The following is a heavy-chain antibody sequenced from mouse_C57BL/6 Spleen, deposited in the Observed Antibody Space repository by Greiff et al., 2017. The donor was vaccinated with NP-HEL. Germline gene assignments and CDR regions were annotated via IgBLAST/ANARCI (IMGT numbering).Heavy chain of an antibody. CDR3: ARGGTTVVEEDAWFAY. V-gene: IGHV1-81*01. J-gene: IGHJ3*01. D-gene: IGHD1-1*01. CDR2: IYPSSGNT. CDR1: CYTFTSYG. Sequence: QVQLQQSGAELARPGASVKLSCKASCYTFTSYGISWVKQRTGQGLEWIVEIYPSSGNTYSNEQFKGKATLTADKSSSTAYMELRSLTSEDSAVYFWARGGTTVVEEDAWFAYWGQGTLVTVSA.